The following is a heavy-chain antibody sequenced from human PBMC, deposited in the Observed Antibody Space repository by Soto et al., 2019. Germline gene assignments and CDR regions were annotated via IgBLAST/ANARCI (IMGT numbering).Heavy chain of an antibody. V-gene: IGHV3-48*01. CDR1: GFTFSSYS. CDR3: ARDDRVGYCSGGSCQDAFDI. Sequence: GGSLRLSCAASGFTFSSYSMNWVRQAPGKGLEWVSYISSSSSTIYYADSVKGRFTISRDNAKNSLYLQMNSLRAEDTAVYYCARDDRVGYCSGGSCQDAFDIWGQGTMVTVSS. D-gene: IGHD2-15*01. J-gene: IGHJ3*02. CDR2: ISSSSSTI.